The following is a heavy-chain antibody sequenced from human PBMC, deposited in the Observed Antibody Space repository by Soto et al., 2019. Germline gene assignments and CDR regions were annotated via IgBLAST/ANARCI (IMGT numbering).Heavy chain of an antibody. CDR2: ISYDGKQT. J-gene: IGHJ2*01. V-gene: IGHV3-30*03. CDR3: ARDGWGSNWYFDL. D-gene: IGHD3-16*01. CDR1: GVTFEDYG. Sequence: PGGSLRLSCAAPGVTFEDYGMHWVRQAPGKGLEWVAVISYDGKQTYYPDSVKGRFTISKDKSKRTLFLQMNSLGVDDTAVYYCARDGWGSNWYFDLWGRGTLVTVSS.